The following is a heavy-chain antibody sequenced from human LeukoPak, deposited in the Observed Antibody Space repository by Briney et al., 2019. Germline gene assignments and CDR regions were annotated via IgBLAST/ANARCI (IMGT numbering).Heavy chain of an antibody. D-gene: IGHD5-18*01. CDR1: GGSISSYY. V-gene: IGHV4-59*08. J-gene: IGHJ4*02. CDR2: IYYSGST. Sequence: SETLSLTCTVSGGSISSYYWSWIRQPPGKGLEWIGYIYYSGSTTYNPSLKSRVTTSVDTSENQFSLKLSSVTAADTAVYYCARSGYSYGPDFDYWGQGTLVTVSS. CDR3: ARSGYSYGPDFDY.